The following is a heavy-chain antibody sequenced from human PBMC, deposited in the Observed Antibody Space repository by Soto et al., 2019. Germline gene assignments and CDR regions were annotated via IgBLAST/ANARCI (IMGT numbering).Heavy chain of an antibody. J-gene: IGHJ4*02. CDR2: IIPIFGTA. CDR1: GGTFNNYV. Sequence: QVQLVQSGAEVKKPGSSVKVSCKASGGTFNNYVINWVRQAPGQGLEWMGGIIPIFGTANYAQKFQGRVTITADKSTSTAYMELNSLRSEDTAVYYCAGRCDSPSCLAHFDYWGQGTLVTVSS. CDR3: AGRCDSPSCLAHFDY. V-gene: IGHV1-69*06. D-gene: IGHD2-2*01.